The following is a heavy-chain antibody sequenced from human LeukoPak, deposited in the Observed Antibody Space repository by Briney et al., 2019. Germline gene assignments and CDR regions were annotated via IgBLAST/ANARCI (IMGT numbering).Heavy chain of an antibody. CDR1: GLTFSSYA. CDR3: AEVRNYIN. J-gene: IGHJ4*02. Sequence: GGSLRLSCAASGLTFSSYAMSWVRQAPGKGLEWVSGISGNGGGTYYADSVKGRFTISRDNSKNTLYLQMNSLRAEDTAVYYCAEVRNYINWGQGTLVTVSS. V-gene: IGHV3-23*01. D-gene: IGHD1-7*01. CDR2: ISGNGGGT.